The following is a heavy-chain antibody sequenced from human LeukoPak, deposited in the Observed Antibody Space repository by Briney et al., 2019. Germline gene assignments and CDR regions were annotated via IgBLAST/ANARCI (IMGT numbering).Heavy chain of an antibody. CDR1: GYSFTTYW. D-gene: IGHD4-23*01. J-gene: IGHJ4*02. CDR2: IYPGDSQT. V-gene: IGHV5-51*01. CDR3: ARTYGGVDY. Sequence: GESLKISCKGSGYSFTTYWIGWVRQMPGKGLEWMGIIYPGDSQTRYSPSFQGQVTITADKSSNTAYLLWNSLQASDSAMYYCARTYGGVDYWGQGTLVTVSS.